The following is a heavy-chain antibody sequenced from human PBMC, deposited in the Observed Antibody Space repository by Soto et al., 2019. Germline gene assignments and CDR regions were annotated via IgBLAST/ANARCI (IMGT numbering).Heavy chain of an antibody. CDR3: ARESPGSNWYAH. Sequence: GGSLRLSCETSGFSFSDYWMSWVRRAPGKGLEWVANVKPDGTQKFYVDSVRGRFTIFRDNTKKSLFLQMNSLTAEDTGIYYCARESPGSNWYAHWGQGAQVTVSS. CDR1: GFSFSDYW. CDR2: VKPDGTQK. V-gene: IGHV3-7*05. J-gene: IGHJ5*02.